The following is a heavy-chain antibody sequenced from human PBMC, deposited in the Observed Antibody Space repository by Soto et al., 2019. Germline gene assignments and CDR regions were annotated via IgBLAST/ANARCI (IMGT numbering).Heavy chain of an antibody. Sequence: GGTLCLTCAASGFTFSSYCLNWVRQAPGRGLEWVSRINRDGSSTSYADSVKGRFTISRDNTKNTLYLQMNSLMTEDTAVYYCARELRGALSTTDYYYAMDDWGQGTTVTVSS. J-gene: IGHJ6*02. V-gene: IGHV3-74*01. CDR2: INRDGSST. CDR1: GFTFSSYC. D-gene: IGHD5-12*01. CDR3: ARELRGALSTTDYYYAMDD.